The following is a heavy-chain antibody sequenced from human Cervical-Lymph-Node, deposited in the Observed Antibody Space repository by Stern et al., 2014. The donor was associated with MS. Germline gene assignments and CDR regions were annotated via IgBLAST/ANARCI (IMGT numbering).Heavy chain of an antibody. D-gene: IGHD6-19*01. Sequence: VQLVESGAEVKKPGASVKVSCKASGYTFTSYYMHWVRQPPGQGLEWMGIINPSGGSTSYAQKVQGRVTMTRDTSTSTVCMELSSLRSEDTAVYYCARDSSGSPFDYWGQGTLVTVSS. CDR2: INPSGGST. CDR3: ARDSSGSPFDY. J-gene: IGHJ4*02. V-gene: IGHV1-46*01. CDR1: GYTFTSYY.